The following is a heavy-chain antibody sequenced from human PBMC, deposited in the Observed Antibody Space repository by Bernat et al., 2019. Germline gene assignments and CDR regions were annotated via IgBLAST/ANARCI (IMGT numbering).Heavy chain of an antibody. CDR3: ARITMVRGDFYGMDV. V-gene: IGHV2-70*11. Sequence: RVTLRESGPALVKPTQTLTLTCTFSGFSLSTSGMCVSWIRQPPGKALEWLALIDWDDDKYYSTSLKTRLTISKDTSKNQVVLTMTNMDPVDTATYYCARITMVRGDFYGMDVWGQGTTVTVSS. J-gene: IGHJ6*02. D-gene: IGHD3-10*01. CDR2: IDWDDDK. CDR1: GFSLSTSGMC.